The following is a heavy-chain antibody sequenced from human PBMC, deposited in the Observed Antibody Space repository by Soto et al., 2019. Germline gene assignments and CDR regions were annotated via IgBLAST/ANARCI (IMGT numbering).Heavy chain of an antibody. J-gene: IGHJ6*03. CDR1: GGSISSGGYY. CDR2: IYYSGST. V-gene: IGHV4-31*03. D-gene: IGHD6-6*01. CDR3: ARVESSSPYYYYMDV. Sequence: SETMSLTCTVSGGSISSGGYYWSWIRQHPGKGLEWIGYIYYSGSTYYNPSLKSRVTISVDTSKNQFSLKLSSVTAADTAVYYCARVESSSPYYYYMDVWGKGTTVTVSS.